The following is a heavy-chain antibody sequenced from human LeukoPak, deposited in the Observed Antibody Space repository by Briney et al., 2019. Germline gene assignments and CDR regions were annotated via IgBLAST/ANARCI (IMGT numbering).Heavy chain of an antibody. CDR2: IWHDGSNK. CDR1: GFTFSSYG. CDR3: AKDGEDYGGNTIDY. Sequence: GRSLRLSCAASGFTFSSYGMHWVRQAPGKGLEWVAVIWHDGSNKYSADSVKGRFTISRDNSKNTLYLQMNSLRAEDTAVYYCAKDGEDYGGNTIDYWGQGTLVTVSS. V-gene: IGHV3-33*06. D-gene: IGHD4-23*01. J-gene: IGHJ4*02.